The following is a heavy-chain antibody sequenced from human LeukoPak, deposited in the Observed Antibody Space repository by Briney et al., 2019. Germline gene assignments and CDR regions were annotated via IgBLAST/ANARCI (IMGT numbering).Heavy chain of an antibody. D-gene: IGHD3-10*01. CDR3: ARELLEKRPMGFDY. Sequence: SQTLSLTCAISGDSVSSNTAAWNWIRQSPSRGLEWLGRTYYMSNWYNEYAASVKSRITINPDTSKNQFFLQLNSVTPEDTAVYYCARELLEKRPMGFDYWGQGTLVTVS. J-gene: IGHJ4*02. V-gene: IGHV6-1*01. CDR2: TYYMSNWYN. CDR1: GDSVSSNTAA.